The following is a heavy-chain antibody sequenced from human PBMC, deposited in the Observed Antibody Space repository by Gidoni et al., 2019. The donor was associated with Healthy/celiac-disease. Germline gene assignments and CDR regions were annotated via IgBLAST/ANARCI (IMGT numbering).Heavy chain of an antibody. J-gene: IGHJ3*02. Sequence: EVQLLESGGGLVQPGGSLRLSCEASGFTFRSYAMSWVRQAPGQGLEWVSAISGSGGSTYYADSVKGRFTISRDNSKNTLYLQMNSLRAEDTAVYYCAKDRLKWELLDAFDIWGQGTMVTVSS. D-gene: IGHD1-26*01. CDR1: GFTFRSYA. V-gene: IGHV3-23*01. CDR3: AKDRLKWELLDAFDI. CDR2: ISGSGGST.